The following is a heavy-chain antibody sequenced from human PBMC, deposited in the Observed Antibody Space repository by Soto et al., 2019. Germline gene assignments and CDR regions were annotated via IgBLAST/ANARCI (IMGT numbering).Heavy chain of an antibody. Sequence: QVQLVQSGAEVREPGASVTVSCKTSGYTFSRYGITWVRQAPAQGLEWMGWINGNTGHTIYAMNLEDRLTISTDTSTSTAYMELRSLKSEDTAVYYCARERKWETLPYWGQGTLVTVSS. D-gene: IGHD1-26*01. J-gene: IGHJ4*02. CDR2: INGNTGHT. V-gene: IGHV1-18*01. CDR1: GYTFSRYG. CDR3: ARERKWETLPY.